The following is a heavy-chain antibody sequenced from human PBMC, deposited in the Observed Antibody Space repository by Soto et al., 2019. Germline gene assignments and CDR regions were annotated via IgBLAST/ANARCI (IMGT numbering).Heavy chain of an antibody. J-gene: IGHJ6*03. CDR3: AKRLYSNYVSYYYMDV. CDR1: GFTFSSYA. V-gene: IGHV3-23*01. Sequence: GGSLRLSCAASGFTFSSYAMSWVRQAPGKGLEWVSANSGSGGSTYYADSVKGRFTISRDNSKNTLYLQMNSLRAEDTAVYYCAKRLYSNYVSYYYMDVWGKGTTVTVSS. D-gene: IGHD4-4*01. CDR2: NSGSGGST.